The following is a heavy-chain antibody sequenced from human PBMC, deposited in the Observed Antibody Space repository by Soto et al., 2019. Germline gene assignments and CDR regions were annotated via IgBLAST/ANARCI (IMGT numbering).Heavy chain of an antibody. Sequence: EVQLLESGGGLVQPGGSLRLSCAASGFTFSNYHMSWVRQAPGKGLEWVSAITDSGGSTYYADSVKGRFTISRDNSKDTLYLQMNSLRAEDTAVYYCAKDASMRGGAVAGSCFDYWGQGTLVTVSS. J-gene: IGHJ4*02. CDR3: AKDASMRGGAVAGSCFDY. CDR2: ITDSGGST. CDR1: GFTFSNYH. V-gene: IGHV3-23*01. D-gene: IGHD6-19*01.